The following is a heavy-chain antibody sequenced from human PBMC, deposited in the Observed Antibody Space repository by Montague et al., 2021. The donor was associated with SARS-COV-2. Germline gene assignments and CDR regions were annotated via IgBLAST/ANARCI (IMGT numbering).Heavy chain of an antibody. CDR3: ARNPGEYYGMDV. Sequence: SETLSLTCNVSDGSIRNYYWSWIRQPAGKGLEWIGRIYSSGSINYNPSLKTRITLSVDTSKNQLSLRLNSVTAADTAVYYCARNPGEYYGMDVWGQGTTVTVSS. V-gene: IGHV4-4*07. CDR2: IYSSGSI. D-gene: IGHD3-16*01. CDR1: DGSIRNYY. J-gene: IGHJ6*02.